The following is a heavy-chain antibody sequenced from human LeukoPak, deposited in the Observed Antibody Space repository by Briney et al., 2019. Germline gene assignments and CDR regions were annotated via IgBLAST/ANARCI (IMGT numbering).Heavy chain of an antibody. CDR2: ISAHNGNT. CDR1: GYTFTSYG. V-gene: IGHV1-18*04. J-gene: IGHJ6*04. D-gene: IGHD6-13*01. CDR3: ARDPGIAAAGDYYYYGMDV. Sequence: ASVKVSCKASGYTFTSYGISWVRQAPGQGLEWMGWISAHNGNTYYAQKLQGRVTMTTDTSTSTAYMELRSLRSDDTAVYYCARDPGIAAAGDYYYYGMDVWGKGTTVTVSS.